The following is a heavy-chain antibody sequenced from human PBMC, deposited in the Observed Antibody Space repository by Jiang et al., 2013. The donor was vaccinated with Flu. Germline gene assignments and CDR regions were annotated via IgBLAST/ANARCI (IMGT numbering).Heavy chain of an antibody. V-gene: IGHV4-59*12. D-gene: IGHD3-10*01. CDR1: GGSISSYY. Sequence: GLVKPSETLSLTCTVSGGSISSYYWSWIRQPPGKGLEWIGYIYYSGSTNXNPSLKSRVTISVDTSKNQFSLKLSSVTAADTAVYYCARVRSEFGSDWYFDLWGRGTLVTVSS. CDR2: IYYSGST. CDR3: ARVRSEFGSDWYFDL. J-gene: IGHJ2*01.